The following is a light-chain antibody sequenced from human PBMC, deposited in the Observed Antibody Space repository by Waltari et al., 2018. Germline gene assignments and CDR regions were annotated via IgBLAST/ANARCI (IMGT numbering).Light chain of an antibody. CDR2: ATS. CDR3: QQLNSFPLT. V-gene: IGKV1-9*01. J-gene: IGKJ4*01. CDR1: QDIDSY. Sequence: IQLTQSPSSLSASVGDRVTITCRASQDIDSYLAGYQQKPGKAPKLLIYATSTLQSGVPLRFSGSGSGTDFTLTISSLQPEDFATYYCQQLNSFPLTFGGGTKVEI.